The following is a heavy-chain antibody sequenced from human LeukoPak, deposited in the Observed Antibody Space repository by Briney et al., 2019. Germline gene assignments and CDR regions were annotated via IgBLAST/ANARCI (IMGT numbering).Heavy chain of an antibody. J-gene: IGHJ4*02. CDR1: GFTFDYYG. CDR3: VRDRYHDNSGFLDY. CDR2: INWNGGST. D-gene: IGHD3-22*01. V-gene: IGHV3-20*04. Sequence: GGSLRLSCAASGFTFDYYGMSWVRQALGKGLEWVSGINWNGGSTDYADSVRGQFTISRDNAKNSLYLQMNSLRAEDTALYYCVRDRYHDNSGFLDYWGQGTPVTVSS.